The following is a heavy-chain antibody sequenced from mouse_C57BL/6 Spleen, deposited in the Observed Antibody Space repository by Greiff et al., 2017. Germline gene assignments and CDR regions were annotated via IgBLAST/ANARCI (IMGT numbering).Heavy chain of an antibody. CDR2: IYPSDSET. D-gene: IGHD2-4*01. Sequence: QVQLQQPGAELVRPGSSVKLSCTASGYTFTGSWMDWVRQRPGQGLEWIGNIYPSDSETHYNQKFKDKAKFTVDKSSSTAYRQLSSLTSEDSAVYYCARGDYDFDYWGQGTTLTVSS. V-gene: IGHV1-61*01. CDR1: GYTFTGSW. CDR3: ARGDYDFDY. J-gene: IGHJ2*01.